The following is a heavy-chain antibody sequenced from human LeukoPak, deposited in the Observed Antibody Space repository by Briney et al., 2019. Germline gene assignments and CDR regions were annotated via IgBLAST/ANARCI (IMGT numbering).Heavy chain of an antibody. CDR1: GYTFTSYG. D-gene: IGHD5-24*01. J-gene: IGHJ4*02. CDR3: ARDSIVEMATIANDY. CDR2: ISAYNGNT. Sequence: GASVKVSCKASGYTFTSYGISWVRQAPGQGLEWMGWISAYNGNTNYAQKLQGRVTMTTDTSTSTAYMVLRSLRSDDTAVYYCARDSIVEMATIANDYWAREPWSPSPQ. V-gene: IGHV1-18*01.